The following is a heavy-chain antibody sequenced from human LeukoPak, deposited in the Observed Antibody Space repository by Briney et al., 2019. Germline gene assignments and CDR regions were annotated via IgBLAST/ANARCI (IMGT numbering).Heavy chain of an antibody. CDR1: GGSISSYY. CDR3: ARRDFWSGYFDY. CDR2: IYYSGST. Sequence: SETLSLTCTVSGGSISSYYWSWIRQPPGKGLEWIGYIYYSGSTNYNPSLKSRVTISVDTSKNQFSLKLSSVTAADTAVYYCARRDFWSGYFDYWGRGSLVTVSS. J-gene: IGHJ4*02. D-gene: IGHD3-3*01. V-gene: IGHV4-59*08.